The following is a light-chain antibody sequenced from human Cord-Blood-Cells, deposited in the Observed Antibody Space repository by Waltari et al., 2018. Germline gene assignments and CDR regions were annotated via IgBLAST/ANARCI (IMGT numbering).Light chain of an antibody. CDR2: DAS. J-gene: IGKJ2*03. CDR1: KDISNY. CDR3: QQYDNLPYS. V-gene: IGKV1-33*01. Sequence: EIQMNQFPSSLSASVGERVTITCQAIKDISNYLNWYQQKPGKAPKLLIYDASNLETGVPSRFSGIGSGTDFTCTISSLQPEDIATYYCQQYDNLPYSFGQGTKLEIK.